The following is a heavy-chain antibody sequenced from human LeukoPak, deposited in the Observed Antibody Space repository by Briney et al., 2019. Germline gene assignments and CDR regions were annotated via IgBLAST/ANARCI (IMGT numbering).Heavy chain of an antibody. CDR1: GGSLSGYY. D-gene: IGHD3-10*01. CDR2: IYYSGST. V-gene: IGHV4-59*01. Sequence: SETLSLTCAVYGGSLSGYYWSWIRQPPGKGLEWIGYIYYSGSTNYNPSLKSRVTISVDTSKNQFSLKLSSVTAADTAVYYCASGVRYPRFDYWGQGTLVTVSS. CDR3: ASGVRYPRFDY. J-gene: IGHJ4*02.